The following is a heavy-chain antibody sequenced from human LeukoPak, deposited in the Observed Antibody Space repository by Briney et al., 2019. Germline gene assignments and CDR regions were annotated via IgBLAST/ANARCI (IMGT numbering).Heavy chain of an antibody. CDR1: GYPIGLDYY. Sequence: SETLSLTCKVSGYPIGLDYYWVWIRQAPGRGLQWIGGFHRGRIQYNSAHKSRVTISIDSSKNQFSLRMWPVTAADTAFYLCARAPSSYESGNGYPNLGWLDPWGQGALVTVSS. CDR2: FHRGRI. D-gene: IGHD5-24*01. V-gene: IGHV4-38-2*02. CDR3: ARAPSSYESGNGYPNLGWLDP. J-gene: IGHJ5*02.